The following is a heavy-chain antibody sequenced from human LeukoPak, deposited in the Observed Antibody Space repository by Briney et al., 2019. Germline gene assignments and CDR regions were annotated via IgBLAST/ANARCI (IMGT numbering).Heavy chain of an antibody. V-gene: IGHV4-30-4*08. J-gene: IGHJ4*02. CDR2: IYYSGST. CDR3: ARDREIWFGELLPDY. D-gene: IGHD3-10*01. Sequence: PSETLSPTCTVSGGSISSGDYYWSWIRQPPGKGLEWIGYIYYSGSTYYNPSLKSRVTISVDTSKNQFSLKLSSVTAADTAVYYCARDREIWFGELLPDYWGQGTLVTVSS. CDR1: GGSISSGDYY.